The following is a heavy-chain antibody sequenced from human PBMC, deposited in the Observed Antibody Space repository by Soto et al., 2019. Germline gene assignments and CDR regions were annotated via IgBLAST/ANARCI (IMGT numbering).Heavy chain of an antibody. CDR1: GASISDCDW. D-gene: IGHD2-2*02. CDR2: IHHSGAT. CDR3: ATRDYTASPY. Sequence: QVHLQESGPGLVKPSGTLSLTCAVSGASISDCDWWSWVRQPPGKGLEWIGEIHHSGATNHNSSVKSRVTISLAKSKNHLSLQLNSVTAADTAVYYCATRDYTASPYWGQGILVTVSS. V-gene: IGHV4-4*02. J-gene: IGHJ4*02.